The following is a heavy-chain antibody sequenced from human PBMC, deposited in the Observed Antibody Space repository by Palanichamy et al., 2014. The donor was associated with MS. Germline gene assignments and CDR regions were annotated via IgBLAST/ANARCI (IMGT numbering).Heavy chain of an antibody. CDR3: ARAFNSGYDY. CDR1: GFTFSRYG. Sequence: EVQLVEVWGSLGTSRGGRLRLSCAASGFTFSRYGMNWVRQGPGKGLEWLSYIGGTDGAIYYTDPVKGRFTISRDNAQNSLYLQMNSLRDEDTAVYYCARAFNSGYDYWGQGTLVAVSS. D-gene: IGHD3-22*01. J-gene: IGHJ4*02. CDR2: IGGTDGAI. V-gene: IGHV3-48*02.